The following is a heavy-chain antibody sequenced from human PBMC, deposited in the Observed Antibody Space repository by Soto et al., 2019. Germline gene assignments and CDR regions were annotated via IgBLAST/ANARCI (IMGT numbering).Heavy chain of an antibody. CDR3: ARRYSGGYAWRN. CDR1: GYTFTSYY. V-gene: IGHV1-46*01. D-gene: IGHD3-22*01. J-gene: IGHJ4*02. CDR2: INPSGGST. Sequence: GASVKVSCKASGYTFTSYYMHWVRQAPGQGLEWMGIINPSGGSTSYAQKFQGRVTMTRDTSTSTVYMELSSLRSEDTAVHYCARRYSGGYAWRNCGQGTLVTVSS.